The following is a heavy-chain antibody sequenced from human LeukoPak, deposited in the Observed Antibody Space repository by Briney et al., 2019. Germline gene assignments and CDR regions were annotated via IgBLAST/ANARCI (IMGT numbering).Heavy chain of an antibody. J-gene: IGHJ5*02. CDR3: ARVPTTYCSSTSCSPGEVFDP. CDR2: IYYSGST. D-gene: IGHD2-2*01. CDR1: GGSISSSSYY. Sequence: SSETLSLTCTVSGGSISSSSYYWGWIRQPPGKGLEWIGSIYYSGSTYYNPSLKSRVTISVDTSKNQFSLKLSSVTAADTAVYYCARVPTTYCSSTSCSPGEVFDPWGQGTLVTVSS. V-gene: IGHV4-39*07.